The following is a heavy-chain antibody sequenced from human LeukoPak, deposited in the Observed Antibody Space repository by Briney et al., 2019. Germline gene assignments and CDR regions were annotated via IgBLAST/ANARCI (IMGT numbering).Heavy chain of an antibody. CDR1: GGSFSGYY. D-gene: IGHD7-27*01. CDR3: ATRKLGNDY. Sequence: SETLSLTCAVYGGSFSGYYWSWIRQPPGKGLGWIGEINHSGSTNYNPSLKSRVTISADTSKNQFSLKLYSVTAADTAVYYCATRKLGNDYWGQGTLVTVSS. CDR2: INHSGST. V-gene: IGHV4-34*01. J-gene: IGHJ4*02.